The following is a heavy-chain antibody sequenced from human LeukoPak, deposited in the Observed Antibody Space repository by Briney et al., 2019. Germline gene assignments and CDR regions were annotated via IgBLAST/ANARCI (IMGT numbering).Heavy chain of an antibody. Sequence: AGGSLRLSCAASGFTFSSYEMNWVRQGPGKGLEWVSYINSSESTIYYADSVKGRFTISRDNAKSSLYLQMNSLRAEDTAVYYCARGDCSGGSCYLSLTTIDYWGQGTLVTVSS. D-gene: IGHD2-15*01. CDR3: ARGDCSGGSCYLSLTTIDY. J-gene: IGHJ4*02. CDR1: GFTFSSYE. CDR2: INSSESTI. V-gene: IGHV3-48*03.